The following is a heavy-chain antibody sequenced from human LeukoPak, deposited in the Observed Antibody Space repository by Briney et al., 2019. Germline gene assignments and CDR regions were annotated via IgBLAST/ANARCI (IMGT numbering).Heavy chain of an antibody. D-gene: IGHD4-23*01. CDR3: ARDRSYGGNSRAFDI. J-gene: IGHJ3*02. CDR2: ISSSSGTI. CDR1: GFPFSSHW. V-gene: IGHV3-48*04. Sequence: GGSLRLSCAASGFPFSSHWLSWFRQSPGRGREWVSYISSSSGTIYYADSVKGRFTISRDNAKNSLYLQMNSLRAEDTAVYYCARDRSYGGNSRAFDIWGQGTMVTVSS.